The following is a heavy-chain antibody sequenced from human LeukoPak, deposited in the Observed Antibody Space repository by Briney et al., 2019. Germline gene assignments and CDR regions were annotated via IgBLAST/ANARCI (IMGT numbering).Heavy chain of an antibody. J-gene: IGHJ4*02. Sequence: GGSLRLSCAASGFTFSSYAMSWVRQAPGKGLEWVSGISTSGGSTSYADSVRGRFTISRDNPRNTLYMQMNSLRDEDTAVYYCAIMHRYYDGSGYWGQWGQGTLVTVSS. CDR1: GFTFSSYA. CDR3: AIMHRYYDGSGYWGQ. D-gene: IGHD3-22*01. V-gene: IGHV3-23*01. CDR2: ISTSGGST.